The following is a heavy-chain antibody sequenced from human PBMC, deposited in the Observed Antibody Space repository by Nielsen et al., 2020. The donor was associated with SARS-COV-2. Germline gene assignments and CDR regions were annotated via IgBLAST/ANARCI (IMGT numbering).Heavy chain of an antibody. V-gene: IGHV3-64D*08. J-gene: IGHJ6*03. CDR2: ISGNGGNT. Sequence: GGSLRLSCSASGFTFGSYAMHWVRQAPGKGLEYLSAISGNGGNTYYADSVKGRFIISRDNSKNTLYLQMSSLRAEDTAVYYCVKDNDCSSTSCPPRFYYYYYYMDVWGQGTKVTVSS. D-gene: IGHD2-2*01. CDR1: GFTFGSYA. CDR3: VKDNDCSSTSCPPRFYYYYYYMDV.